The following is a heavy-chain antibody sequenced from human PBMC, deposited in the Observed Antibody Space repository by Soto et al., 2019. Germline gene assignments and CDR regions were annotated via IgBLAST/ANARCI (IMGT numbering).Heavy chain of an antibody. CDR1: GFSLSTSGVA. Sequence: QITLKESGPTLVKPTQTLTLTCTFSGFSLSTSGVAVGWIRQPPGKALEWLALIYWDDDKRYSPSMKGRLTITRDTSKNQVVLIMTDMDPEDTATYYCAHRLTATAFDIWGQGTMVTVSS. J-gene: IGHJ3*02. V-gene: IGHV2-5*02. CDR3: AHRLTATAFDI. CDR2: IYWDDDK. D-gene: IGHD2-21*02.